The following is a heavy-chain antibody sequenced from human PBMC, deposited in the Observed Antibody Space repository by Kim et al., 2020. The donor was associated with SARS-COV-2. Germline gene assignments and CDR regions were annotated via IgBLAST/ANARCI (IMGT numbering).Heavy chain of an antibody. Sequence: SETLSLTCTVSGGSISSGGYYWSWIRQHPGKGLEWIGYIYYSGSTYYNPSLKSRVTISVDTSKNQFSLKLSSVTAADTAVYYCARWAHDYGDFMEFDYWGQGTLVTVSS. J-gene: IGHJ4*02. D-gene: IGHD4-17*01. CDR2: IYYSGST. V-gene: IGHV4-31*03. CDR1: GGSISSGGYY. CDR3: ARWAHDYGDFMEFDY.